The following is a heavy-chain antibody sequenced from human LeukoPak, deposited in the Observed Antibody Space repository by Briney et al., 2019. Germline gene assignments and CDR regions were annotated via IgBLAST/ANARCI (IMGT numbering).Heavy chain of an antibody. CDR3: ASTTSSSSRLL. Sequence: GGSLRLSCAASGFTFSSYAMHWVRQAPGKGLEWVAVISYDGSNKYYADSVKGRFTISRDNSKNTLYLQMNSLRAEDTAVYYCASTTSSSSRLLWGQGTLVTVSS. J-gene: IGHJ4*02. CDR2: ISYDGSNK. CDR1: GFTFSSYA. V-gene: IGHV3-30-3*01. D-gene: IGHD6-13*01.